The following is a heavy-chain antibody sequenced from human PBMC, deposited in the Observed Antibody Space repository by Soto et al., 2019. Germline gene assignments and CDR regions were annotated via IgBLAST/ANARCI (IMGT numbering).Heavy chain of an antibody. D-gene: IGHD1-26*01. CDR1: GFPFDSYG. Sequence: PGGPLRPSWGASGFPFDSYGIHWIRRAPAKGQEWVATIGFAGNNKYYADSVKSRFTISRDNSKNTLYLHINSLKVDDTAMYYCAKDRLIGGATPRFDPWGQGTLVTVSS. J-gene: IGHJ5*02. CDR3: AKDRLIGGATPRFDP. V-gene: IGHV3-30*02. CDR2: IGFAGNNK.